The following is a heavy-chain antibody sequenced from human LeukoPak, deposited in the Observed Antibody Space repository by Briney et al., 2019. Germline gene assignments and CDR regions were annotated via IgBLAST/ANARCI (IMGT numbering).Heavy chain of an antibody. CDR2: IYSGGNT. D-gene: IGHD4-17*01. J-gene: IGHJ4*02. CDR1: GFTVSSNS. CDR3: ARRAGEYSHPYDY. Sequence: PGGSLRLSCTVSGFTVSSNSMSWVRQAPGKGLEWVSFIYSGGNTHYSDSVKGRFTISRDNSRNTLYLQMNSLRAEDTAVYYCARRAGEYSHPYDYWSQGTLVTVSS. V-gene: IGHV3-53*01.